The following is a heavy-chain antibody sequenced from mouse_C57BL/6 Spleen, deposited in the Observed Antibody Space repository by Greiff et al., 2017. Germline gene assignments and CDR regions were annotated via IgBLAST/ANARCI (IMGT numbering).Heavy chain of an antibody. V-gene: IGHV3-6*01. Sequence: EVKLMESGPGLVKPSQSLSLTCSVTGYSITSGYYWNWIRQFPGNKLEWMGYISYDGSNNYNPSLKNRISITRDTSKNQFFLKLNSVMTEDTATYYCAMVDTTAPRYFYVWGTGTTVTVSS. CDR2: ISYDGSN. CDR3: AMVDTTAPRYFYV. D-gene: IGHD1-2*01. CDR1: GYSITSGYY. J-gene: IGHJ1*03.